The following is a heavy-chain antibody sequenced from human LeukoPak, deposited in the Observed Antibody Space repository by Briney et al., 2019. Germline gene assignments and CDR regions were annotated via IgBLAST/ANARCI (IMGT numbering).Heavy chain of an antibody. D-gene: IGHD4-17*01. CDR2: IYYSGST. CDR1: GGSISSSSYY. J-gene: IGHJ3*02. V-gene: IGHV4-39*01. CDR3: ARYPVTTRGSTAFDI. Sequence: PSETLSLTCTVSGGSISSSSYYWGWIRQPPGKGLEWIGSIYYSGSTYYNPSLKSRVTISVDTSKNQFSLKLSSVTAADTAVYYCARYPVTTRGSTAFDIWGQGTMVTVSS.